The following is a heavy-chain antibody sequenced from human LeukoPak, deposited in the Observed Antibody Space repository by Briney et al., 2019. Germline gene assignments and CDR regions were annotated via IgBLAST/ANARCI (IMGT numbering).Heavy chain of an antibody. J-gene: IGHJ4*02. CDR2: INPNSGGT. CDR3: ARVAYCTGGVCFYFDY. V-gene: IGHV1-2*02. CDR1: GYTFTGYY. Sequence: ASVKVSCKASGYTFTGYYMHWVRQAPGQGLEWMGWINPNSGGTNYAQKFQGRVTMTRDTSISTAYMELSRLRSDDTAVYYCARVAYCTGGVCFYFDYWGQGTLVTVSS. D-gene: IGHD2-8*02.